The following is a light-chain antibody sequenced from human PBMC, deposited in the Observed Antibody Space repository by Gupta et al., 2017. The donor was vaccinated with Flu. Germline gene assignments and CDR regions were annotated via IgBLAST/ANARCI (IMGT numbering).Light chain of an antibody. CDR2: KAS. CDR3: QQYEAYPLT. Sequence: DIQMTQSPSTLSASVGDRVTITCRASQSISSWLAWYQQKAGKAPKLLIYKASILESGVPSRFSGSGSGTEFTLTISSLQPDDLAAYYCQQYEAYPLTFGGGTKVEIK. CDR1: QSISSW. J-gene: IGKJ4*01. V-gene: IGKV1-5*03.